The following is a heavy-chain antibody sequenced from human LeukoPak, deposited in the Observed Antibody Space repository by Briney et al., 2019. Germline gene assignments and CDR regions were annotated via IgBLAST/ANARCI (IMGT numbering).Heavy chain of an antibody. J-gene: IGHJ4*02. V-gene: IGHV4-39*01. CDR2: IYYSEST. D-gene: IGHD1-26*01. Sequence: PSETLSLTRTVSGGSISSSGYYWGWIRQPPGKGLEWIGSIYYSESTYYNPSLKSRVAMSVDTSKYQFSLKVSSVTAADTAVYYCARHRAGAGKYFDYWGQGTLVTVSS. CDR3: ARHRAGAGKYFDY. CDR1: GGSISSSGYY.